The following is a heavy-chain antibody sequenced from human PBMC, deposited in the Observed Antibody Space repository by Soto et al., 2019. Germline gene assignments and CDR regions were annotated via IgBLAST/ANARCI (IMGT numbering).Heavy chain of an antibody. CDR3: ARTHGGSYEKGDY. V-gene: IGHV3-30*03. D-gene: IGHD2-15*01. CDR1: GFTFSSYG. CDR2: ISYDGSNK. Sequence: QVQLVESGGGVVQPGRSLRLSCAASGFTFSSYGMHWVRQAPGKGLEWVAVISYDGSNKYYADSVKGRFTISRDNSKNTLDLQMNSLRAEDTAVYYCARTHGGSYEKGDYWGQGTLVTVSS. J-gene: IGHJ4*02.